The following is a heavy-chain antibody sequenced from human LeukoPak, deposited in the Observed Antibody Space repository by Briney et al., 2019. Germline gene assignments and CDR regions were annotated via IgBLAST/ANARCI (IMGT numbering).Heavy chain of an antibody. D-gene: IGHD3-10*01. CDR2: IIPIFGTA. J-gene: IGHJ4*02. V-gene: IGHV1-69*05. CDR1: GGTFSSYA. Sequence: GASVKVSCKASGGTFSSYAISWVRQAPGQGLEWMGGIIPIFGTANYAQKLQGRVTMTTDTSTSTAYMELRSLRSDDTAVYYCARAGVRGVYFDYWGQGTLVTVSS. CDR3: ARAGVRGVYFDY.